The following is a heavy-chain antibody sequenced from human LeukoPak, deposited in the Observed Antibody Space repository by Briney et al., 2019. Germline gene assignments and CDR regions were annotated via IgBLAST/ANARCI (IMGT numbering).Heavy chain of an antibody. D-gene: IGHD3-3*01. CDR2: INPNSGGT. CDR3: ARGPEYYDFWSGYYYGMDV. Sequence: ASVKVSCKASGYTFTGYYMHWVRQAPGQGLEWMGWINPNSGGTNYAQKFQGRVTMTRDTSISTAYMELSRLRSDDTAVYYCARGPEYYDFWSGYYYGMDVWGQGTTVTVSS. CDR1: GYTFTGYY. V-gene: IGHV1-2*02. J-gene: IGHJ6*02.